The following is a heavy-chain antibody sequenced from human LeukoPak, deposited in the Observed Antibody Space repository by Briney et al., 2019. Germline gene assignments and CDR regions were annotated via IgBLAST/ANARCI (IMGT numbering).Heavy chain of an antibody. J-gene: IGHJ3*02. D-gene: IGHD3-22*01. CDR3: AISSGYYGSAFDI. CDR2: INPSGGST. CDR1: GYTFTSYG. V-gene: IGHV1-46*01. Sequence: ASVKVSCKASGYTFTSYGISWVRQAPGQGLEWMGIINPSGGSTSYAQKFQGRVTMTRDTSTSTVYMELSSLRSEDTAVYYCAISSGYYGSAFDIWGQGTMVTVSS.